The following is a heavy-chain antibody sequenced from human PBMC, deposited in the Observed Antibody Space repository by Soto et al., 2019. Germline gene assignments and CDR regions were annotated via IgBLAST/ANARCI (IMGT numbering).Heavy chain of an antibody. Sequence: GASVKVSCKASGYTFTSYGISWVRQAPGQGLEWMGWISAYNGNTNYAQKLQGRVTMTTDTSTSTAYMELRSLRSDDTAAYYCARDPVGYCSGGSCYLSPGWFDPWGQGTLVTVSS. J-gene: IGHJ5*02. CDR3: ARDPVGYCSGGSCYLSPGWFDP. CDR2: ISAYNGNT. D-gene: IGHD2-15*01. V-gene: IGHV1-18*01. CDR1: GYTFTSYG.